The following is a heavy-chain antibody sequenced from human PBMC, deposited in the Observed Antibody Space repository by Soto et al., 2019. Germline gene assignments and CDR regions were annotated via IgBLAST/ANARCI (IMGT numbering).Heavy chain of an antibody. V-gene: IGHV1-2*02. D-gene: IGHD3-10*01. Sequence: QVQLVQSGADVKRPGASVRVSCKPSGYPFTDLYIHWVRLAPGLGLEWMGWIDPRSGASRKTQKFQGRFTLTRDTSTSTVYMELFSLRSDDTAVYYCARDNYGPHDYWGQGTLVTVSS. J-gene: IGHJ4*02. CDR1: GYPFTDLY. CDR2: IDPRSGAS. CDR3: ARDNYGPHDY.